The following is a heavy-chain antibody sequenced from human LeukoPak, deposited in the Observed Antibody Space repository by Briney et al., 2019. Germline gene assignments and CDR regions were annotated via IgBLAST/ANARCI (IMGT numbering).Heavy chain of an antibody. CDR2: INHSGST. J-gene: IGHJ4*02. Sequence: PSETLSLTCAVYGGSFSGYYWSWIRQPPGKGLEWIGEINHSGSTNYNPSLKSRVTISVDTSKNQFSLKLSSVTAADTAVYYCARGGKAVTYFDYWGQGTLVTVSS. D-gene: IGHD4-11*01. CDR1: GGSFSGYY. V-gene: IGHV4-34*01. CDR3: ARGGKAVTYFDY.